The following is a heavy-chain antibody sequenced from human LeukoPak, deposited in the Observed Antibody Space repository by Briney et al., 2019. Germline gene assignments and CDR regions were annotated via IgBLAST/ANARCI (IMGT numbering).Heavy chain of an antibody. D-gene: IGHD3-16*01. J-gene: IGHJ4*02. Sequence: GRSLRLSCAASGLTFSSYAMHWVRQAPGKGLEWVAVISYDGSNKYYADSVKGRFTISRDNSKNTLYLQMNGLRAEDTAVYYLAKESAGGGLDYWGQGTLVTVSS. CDR2: ISYDGSNK. CDR1: GLTFSSYA. V-gene: IGHV3-30-3*01. CDR3: AKESAGGGLDY.